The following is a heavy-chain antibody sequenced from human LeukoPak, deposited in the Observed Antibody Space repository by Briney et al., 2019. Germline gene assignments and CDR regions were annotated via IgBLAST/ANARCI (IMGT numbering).Heavy chain of an antibody. J-gene: IGHJ4*02. CDR2: INWNGGST. V-gene: IGHV3-20*04. CDR3: ASAIYGSGSYYTPVDY. D-gene: IGHD3-10*01. CDR1: GFTFDDYG. Sequence: GGSLRLSCAASGFTFDDYGMSWVRQAPGKGLEWVSGINWNGGSTGYADSVKGRFTISRDSAKNSLYLQMNSLRAEDTALYYCASAIYGSGSYYTPVDYWGQGTLVTVSS.